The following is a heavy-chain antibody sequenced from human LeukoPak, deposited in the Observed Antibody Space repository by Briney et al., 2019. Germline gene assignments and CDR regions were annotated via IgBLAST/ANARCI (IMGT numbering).Heavy chain of an antibody. J-gene: IGHJ6*02. Sequence: QPGGSLRLPCAASGFTFSSYGMHWVRQAPGKGLEWVAVISYDGSNKYYADSVKGRFTISRDNSKNTLYLQMNSLRAEDTAVYYCAKPSSSWFGYYYGMDVWGQGTTVTVSS. CDR3: AKPSSSWFGYYYGMDV. CDR1: GFTFSSYG. V-gene: IGHV3-30*18. CDR2: ISYDGSNK. D-gene: IGHD6-13*01.